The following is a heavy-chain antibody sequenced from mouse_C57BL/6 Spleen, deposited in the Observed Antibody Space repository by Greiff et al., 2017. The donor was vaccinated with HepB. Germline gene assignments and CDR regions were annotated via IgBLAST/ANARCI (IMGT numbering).Heavy chain of an antibody. Sequence: VQLQQSGAELMKPGASVKLSCKATGYTFTGYWIEWVKQRPGHGLEWIGEILPGSGSTNYNEKFKGKATFTADTSSNTAYMQLSSLTTEDSAIYYCARKYGSSYLFAYWGQGTLVTVSA. D-gene: IGHD1-1*01. V-gene: IGHV1-9*01. CDR1: GYTFTGYW. CDR2: ILPGSGST. CDR3: ARKYGSSYLFAY. J-gene: IGHJ3*01.